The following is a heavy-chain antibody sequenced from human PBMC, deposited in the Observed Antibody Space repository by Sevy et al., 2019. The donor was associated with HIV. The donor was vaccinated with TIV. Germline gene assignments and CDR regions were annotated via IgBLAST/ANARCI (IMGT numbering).Heavy chain of an antibody. CDR1: GYTFTSYA. D-gene: IGHD2-15*01. CDR3: ATSGYCSGGSCYGDYYYYYMDV. J-gene: IGHJ6*03. Sequence: ASVKVSCKASGYTFTSYAMHWVRQAPGQRLEWMGWINAGNGNTKYSQKFQGRVTITRDTSASTAYMELSSLRSEDTDVYYCATSGYCSGGSCYGDYYYYYMDVWGKGTTVTVSS. CDR2: INAGNGNT. V-gene: IGHV1-3*01.